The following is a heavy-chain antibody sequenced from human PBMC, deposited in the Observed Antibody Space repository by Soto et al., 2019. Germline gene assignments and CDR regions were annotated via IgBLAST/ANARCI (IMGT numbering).Heavy chain of an antibody. D-gene: IGHD5-18*01. CDR2: ISYDGSNR. CDR3: AKDRMVRSYYYGMDV. V-gene: IGHV3-30*18. CDR1: GDSGFSFSSYG. Sequence: QVHLVESGGGVVQPGGSLRLSCAASGDSGFSFSSYGIHWVRQAPGKGLEWVSVISYDGSNRHFADSVKGRFAVSRDDAMHTVYLQMNALGPEDTAVYYCAKDRMVRSYYYGMDVWGQGNTVTVSS. J-gene: IGHJ6*02.